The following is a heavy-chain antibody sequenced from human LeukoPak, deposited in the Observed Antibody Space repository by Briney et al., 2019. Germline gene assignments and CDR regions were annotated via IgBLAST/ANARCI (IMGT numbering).Heavy chain of an antibody. V-gene: IGHV4-34*01. J-gene: IGHJ4*02. CDR2: INHSGST. D-gene: IGHD1-26*01. Sequence: SETLSLTCAVFGGSFSSYFWSWIRQSPGKGLEWIGEINHSGSTNYNPSLKSRVTISLGTSKNQFSLRLSSVTAADTAVYYCTYSGSNYPDYWGQGTLVIVSS. CDR3: TYSGSNYPDY. CDR1: GGSFSSYF.